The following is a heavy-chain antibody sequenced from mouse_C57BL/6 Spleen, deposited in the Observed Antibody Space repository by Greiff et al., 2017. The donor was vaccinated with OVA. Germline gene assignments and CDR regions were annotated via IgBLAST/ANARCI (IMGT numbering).Heavy chain of an antibody. D-gene: IGHD1-1*02. CDR1: GYTFTSYW. J-gene: IGHJ4*01. V-gene: IGHV1-61*01. Sequence: QVQLQQPGAELVRPGSSVKLSCKASGYTFTSYWMDWVKQRPGQGLEWIGNIYPSDSETHYNQKFKDKATLTVDKSSSTAYMQLSSLTSEYSAVYCCARYLGGYYAMDYWGQGTSVTVSS. CDR3: ARYLGGYYAMDY. CDR2: IYPSDSET.